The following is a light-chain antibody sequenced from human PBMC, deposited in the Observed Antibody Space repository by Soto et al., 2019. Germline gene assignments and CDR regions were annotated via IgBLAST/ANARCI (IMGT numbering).Light chain of an antibody. CDR3: SSDTDSSNYV. Sequence: QSVLTQPRSVSGSPGQSVTISCTGTSSDVGGYNYVSWYQQHPGKAPKLMIYQVTNRPSGVSNRFSGSRSGNTASLTISGLPAEDEADYYCSSDTDSSNYVFGTGTKVTVL. V-gene: IGLV2-14*01. J-gene: IGLJ1*01. CDR1: SSDVGGYNY. CDR2: QVT.